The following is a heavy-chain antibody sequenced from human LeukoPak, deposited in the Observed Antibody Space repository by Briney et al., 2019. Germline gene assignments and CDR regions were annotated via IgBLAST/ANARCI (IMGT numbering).Heavy chain of an antibody. CDR3: ARVPFYDSGFDY. CDR1: GFTFSSYA. CDR2: ISYDGSNK. V-gene: IGHV3-30*14. D-gene: IGHD3-22*01. J-gene: IGHJ4*02. Sequence: GGSLRLSCAASGFTFSSYAMHWVRQAPGKGLEWEAVISYDGSNKYYADSVKGRFTISRDNSKNTLYLQMNSLRAEDTAVYYCARVPFYDSGFDYWGQGTLVTVSS.